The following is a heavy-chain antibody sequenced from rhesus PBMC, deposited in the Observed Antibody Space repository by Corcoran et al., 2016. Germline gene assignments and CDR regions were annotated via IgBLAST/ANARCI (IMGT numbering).Heavy chain of an antibody. CDR3: GREWDGSWSVFDD. CDR1: GGSISDNYR. J-gene: IGHJ4*01. Sequence: QVQLQESGPGVVKPSETLSLTCAVSGGSISDNYRWKWIRPPPGKGLEWIGYIHGSGTSTNYNPSLKSRVTISKDTSKNQFSVKVTAVTAADTAVYYCGREWDGSWSVFDDWGQGVLVTVSS. CDR2: IHGSGTST. D-gene: IGHD6-13*01. V-gene: IGHV4S10*01.